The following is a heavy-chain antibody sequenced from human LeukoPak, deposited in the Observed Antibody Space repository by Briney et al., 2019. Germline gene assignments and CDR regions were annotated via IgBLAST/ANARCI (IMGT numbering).Heavy chain of an antibody. CDR2: IYYSGST. V-gene: IGHV4-39*07. CDR3: ARGVGSWYGWFDP. D-gene: IGHD2-15*01. J-gene: IGHJ5*02. Sequence: SETLSLTCTVSGGSISSSSYYWGWIRQPPGKGLEWIGTIYYSGSTYYNPSLKSRVTISVDTSKNQFCPKLSSVTAADTAVYYCARGVGSWYGWFDPWGQGTLVTVSS. CDR1: GGSISSSSYY.